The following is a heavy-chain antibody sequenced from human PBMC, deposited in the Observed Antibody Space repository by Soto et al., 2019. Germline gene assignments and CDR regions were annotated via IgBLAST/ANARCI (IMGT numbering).Heavy chain of an antibody. CDR2: IFYSGSS. D-gene: IGHD4-17*01. V-gene: IGHV4-59*01. CDR1: GASIGASY. J-gene: IGHJ4*01. CDR3: ARVSTVTHLAY. Sequence: QVQLQESGPRLVKPSETLSLTCTVSGASIGASYWSWIRQSPGKGLEWMGSIFYSGSSNYSPSLNSRVSLPLDSSQNKVSLTLSSVTAADTAVYYCARVSTVTHLAYWCNGMLVTVSS.